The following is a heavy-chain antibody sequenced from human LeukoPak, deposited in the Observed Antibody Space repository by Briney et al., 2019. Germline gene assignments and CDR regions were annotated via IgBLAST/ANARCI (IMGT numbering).Heavy chain of an antibody. Sequence: PSETLSLTCAVYGGSFSGYYWSWIRQPPGKGLEWIGEINHSGSTNYNPSLKSRVTISVDTSKNQFSLKLSSVTAADTAVYYCARLYHYDFWSGYYMDVWGKGTTVTVSS. V-gene: IGHV4-34*01. CDR1: GGSFSGYY. D-gene: IGHD3-3*01. CDR2: INHSGST. CDR3: ARLYHYDFWSGYYMDV. J-gene: IGHJ6*03.